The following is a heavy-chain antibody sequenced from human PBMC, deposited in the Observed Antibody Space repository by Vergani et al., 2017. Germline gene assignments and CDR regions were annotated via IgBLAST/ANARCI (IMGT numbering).Heavy chain of an antibody. D-gene: IGHD1-14*01. CDR3: ASNARATTRRNPPPDY. J-gene: IGHJ4*02. CDR2: VNHGGST. V-gene: IGHV4-34*01. CDR1: GGSFSDYY. Sequence: QVPLQEWGAGLLKTSETLSLTCGVSGGSFSDYYWSWIRQAPGMGLEWIGEVNHGGSTNYNPSLKSRVSISVDTSKNQFSLQLTSVTAADSALYFCASNARATTRRNPPPDYWGQGILVTVSS.